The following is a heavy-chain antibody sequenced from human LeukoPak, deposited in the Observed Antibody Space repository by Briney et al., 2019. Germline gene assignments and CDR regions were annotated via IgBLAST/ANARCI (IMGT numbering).Heavy chain of an antibody. CDR3: ARSITMIVVVIRGPYDWFDP. Sequence: GASVKVSCKASGYTFTSYAITWVRQAPGQGLEWMGWINPNSGGTNYAQKFQGRVTMTRDTSISTAYMELSRLRSDDTAVYYCARSITMIVVVIRGPYDWFDPWGQGTLVTVSS. CDR2: INPNSGGT. CDR1: GYTFTSYA. V-gene: IGHV1-2*02. J-gene: IGHJ5*02. D-gene: IGHD3-22*01.